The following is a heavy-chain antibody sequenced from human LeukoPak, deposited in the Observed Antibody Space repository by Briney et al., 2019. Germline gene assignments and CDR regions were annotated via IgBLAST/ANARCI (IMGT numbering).Heavy chain of an antibody. CDR2: IYTSGST. CDR1: GGSISSYY. CDR3: AIDLFGDLRSDDAFDI. V-gene: IGHV4-4*07. J-gene: IGHJ3*02. Sequence: PSETLSLTCTVSGGSISSYYWSWIRQPAGKGLEWIGRIYTSGSTNYNPSLKSRVTMSVDTSKNQFSLKLSSVTAADTAVYYCAIDLFGDLRSDDAFDIWGQGTMVTVSS. D-gene: IGHD4-17*01.